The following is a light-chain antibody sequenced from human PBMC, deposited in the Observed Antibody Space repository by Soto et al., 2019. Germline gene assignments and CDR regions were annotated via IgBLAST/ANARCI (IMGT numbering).Light chain of an antibody. CDR2: GAS. Sequence: IVMTQSPTTLSVSPGERATLSCMASQSVRSDFLTWYQQKPGQAPRLLIYGASTRATGVPDRFSGGGSGTQFTLTISRLEPEDFAVYYCQQYGDSRLTFGGGTKVDIK. J-gene: IGKJ4*01. CDR3: QQYGDSRLT. V-gene: IGKV3-20*01. CDR1: QSVRSDF.